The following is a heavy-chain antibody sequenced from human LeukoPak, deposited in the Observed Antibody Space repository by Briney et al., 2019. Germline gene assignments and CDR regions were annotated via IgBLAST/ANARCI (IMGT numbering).Heavy chain of an antibody. Sequence: GRSLRLSCAASGFTFDDYAMHWVRQAPGKGLEWVSGISWNSGSIDYADSVKGRFTNSRDNAKNSLYLQKNNLRAEDTALYYCAKSQQQLVRGGVYFDYWGQGTLVTVSS. V-gene: IGHV3-9*01. J-gene: IGHJ4*02. CDR2: ISWNSGSI. CDR3: AKSQQQLVRGGVYFDY. CDR1: GFTFDDYA. D-gene: IGHD6-13*01.